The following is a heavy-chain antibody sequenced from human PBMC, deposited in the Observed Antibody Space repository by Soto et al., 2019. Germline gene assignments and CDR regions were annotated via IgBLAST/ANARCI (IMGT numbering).Heavy chain of an antibody. J-gene: IGHJ4*02. Sequence: ASVKVSCKASGYTFTSYAMHWVRQAPGQRLEWMGWINAGNGNTKYSQKFQGRVTITRDTSASTAYMELSSLRSEDTAVYYCARVRQAAAGLEFGYWGQGTLVTVSS. D-gene: IGHD6-13*01. CDR2: INAGNGNT. CDR1: GYTFTSYA. CDR3: ARVRQAAAGLEFGY. V-gene: IGHV1-3*01.